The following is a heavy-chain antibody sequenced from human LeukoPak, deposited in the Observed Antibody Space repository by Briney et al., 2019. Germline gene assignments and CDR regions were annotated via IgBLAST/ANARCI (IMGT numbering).Heavy chain of an antibody. Sequence: PGGPLRLSCAASGFTFSDYSMTWVGKPPGKAWKRVSSISGNRFNIYYADSVKGRLTILRDNAYTSLYLQLNSLRAEDTAVYYCASGTIVGARGGDNWGQGTLVTVSS. D-gene: IGHD1-26*01. J-gene: IGHJ4*02. CDR2: ISGNRFNI. V-gene: IGHV3-21*01. CDR1: GFTFSDYS. CDR3: ASGTIVGARGGDN.